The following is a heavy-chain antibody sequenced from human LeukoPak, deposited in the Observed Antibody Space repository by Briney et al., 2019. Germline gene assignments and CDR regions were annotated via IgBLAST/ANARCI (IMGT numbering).Heavy chain of an antibody. CDR3: ATGGRGIPAARRFKAGNWFDP. CDR1: GGSFSGYY. J-gene: IGHJ5*02. D-gene: IGHD2-2*01. CDR2: IDHLGGT. Sequence: SETLSLTCAVYGGSFSGYYWSWIRQPPGKGLEWIGEIDHLGGTNYDPSLKSRVTISLDTSKNQFSLKLSSATAADTAVYYCATGGRGIPAARRFKAGNWFDPWGQGTLVTVSS. V-gene: IGHV4-34*01.